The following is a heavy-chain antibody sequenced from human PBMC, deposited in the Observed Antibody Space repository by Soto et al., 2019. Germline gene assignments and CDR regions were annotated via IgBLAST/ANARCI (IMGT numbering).Heavy chain of an antibody. CDR3: ARGFSSGWYLGSY. CDR1: GFTFSSYA. CDR2: ISGSGGST. J-gene: IGHJ4*02. V-gene: IGHV3-23*01. Sequence: PGGSLRLSCAASGFTFSSYAMSWVRQAPGKGLEWVSAISGSGGSTYYADSVKGRFTISRDNSKNTLYLQMNSLRAEDTAVYYCARGFSSGWYLGSYWGQGTLVTVSS. D-gene: IGHD6-19*01.